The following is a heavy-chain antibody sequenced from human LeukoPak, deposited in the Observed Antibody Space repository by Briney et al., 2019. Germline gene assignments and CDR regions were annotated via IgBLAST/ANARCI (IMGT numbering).Heavy chain of an antibody. J-gene: IGHJ6*02. CDR3: AVPLTDGMDV. V-gene: IGHV1-46*01. CDR2: SNPSGGSI. Sequence: SVKAHCKISPYHLSSYYMHWLRHAPGQRLEWMGISNPSGGSISYAQKFQGRVTMNMDTYTSTVYMELSSLRSEDTAVYNCAVPLTDGMDVWGQGTTVTVSS. CDR1: PYHLSSYY.